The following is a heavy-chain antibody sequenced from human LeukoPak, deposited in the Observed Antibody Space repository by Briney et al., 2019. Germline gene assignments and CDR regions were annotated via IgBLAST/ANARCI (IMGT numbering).Heavy chain of an antibody. V-gene: IGHV4-39*07. D-gene: IGHD1-26*01. CDR1: GGSISSSSYY. J-gene: IGHJ3*02. Sequence: SETLSLTCTVSGGSISSSSYYWGWIRQPPGKGLEWIGNIYYSGSAYFNPSLKSRVTISIDTSKNQFSLKLSSVTAADTAVYYCARDIVGATEDAFDIWGQGTMVTVSS. CDR2: IYYSGSA. CDR3: ARDIVGATEDAFDI.